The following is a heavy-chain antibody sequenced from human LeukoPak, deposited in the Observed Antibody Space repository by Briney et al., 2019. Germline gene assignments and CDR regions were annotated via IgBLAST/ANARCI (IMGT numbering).Heavy chain of an antibody. D-gene: IGHD1-26*01. V-gene: IGHV3-21*05. J-gene: IGHJ4*02. CDR1: GFTLSSYS. Sequence: GGSLRLSCAASGFTLSSYSMNWVRQAPGKGLEWVSYLSSSGNAYYADSVKGRFTISRDNSKNSLYLQMTSLRVEDTAVYYCASGRGSYSPDYWGQGTLVTVSS. CDR3: ASGRGSYSPDY. CDR2: LSSSGNA.